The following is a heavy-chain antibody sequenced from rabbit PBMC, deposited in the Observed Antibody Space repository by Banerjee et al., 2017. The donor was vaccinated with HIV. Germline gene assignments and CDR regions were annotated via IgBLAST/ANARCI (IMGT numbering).Heavy chain of an antibody. Sequence: QSLEESGGDLIQPGASLTLTCKASGFSFSGSYYMCWVRQAPGKGLEWIACIGAGSSGSTVYASWAKGPFTISKTSSTTVTLQMTSLTAADTASYFCARDLAGVIGWNFNLWGPGTLVTVS. CDR2: IGAGSSGST. J-gene: IGHJ4*01. V-gene: IGHV1S40*01. CDR1: GFSFSGSYY. CDR3: ARDLAGVIGWNFNL. D-gene: IGHD4-1*01.